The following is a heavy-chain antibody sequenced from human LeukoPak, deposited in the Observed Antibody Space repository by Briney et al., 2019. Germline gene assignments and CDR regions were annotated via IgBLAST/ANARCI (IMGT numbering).Heavy chain of an antibody. CDR3: ARGDYDILTGYVDY. CDR2: INPNSGGT. Sequence: ASVKVSCKASGYTFTGYYMHWVRQAPGQGLEWMGWINPNSGGTNYAQKFQGRVTMTRDTSISTAYMELSRLRSDYTAVYYCARGDYDILTGYVDYWGQGTLVTVSS. V-gene: IGHV1-2*02. CDR1: GYTFTGYY. D-gene: IGHD3-9*01. J-gene: IGHJ4*02.